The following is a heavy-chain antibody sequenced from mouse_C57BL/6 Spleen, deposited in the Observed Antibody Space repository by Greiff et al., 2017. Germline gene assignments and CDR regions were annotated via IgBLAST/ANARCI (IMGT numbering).Heavy chain of an antibody. V-gene: IGHV1-69*01. J-gene: IGHJ4*01. D-gene: IGHD2-14*01. CDR2: IDPSDSYT. Sequence: QVQLKQPGAELVMPGASVKLSCKATGYTFTSYWMHWVKQRPGQGLEWIGEIDPSDSYTNYNQKFKGKSTLTVDKSSSTAYMQLSSLTSEDSAVYYCARSQVRDAMDYWGQGTSVTVSS. CDR1: GYTFTSYW. CDR3: ARSQVRDAMDY.